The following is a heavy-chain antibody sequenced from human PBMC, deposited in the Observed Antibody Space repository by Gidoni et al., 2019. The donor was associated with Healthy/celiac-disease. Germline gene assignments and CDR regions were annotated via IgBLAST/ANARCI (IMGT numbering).Heavy chain of an antibody. CDR2: ISSSSSYI. V-gene: IGHV3-21*01. D-gene: IGHD3-16*02. CDR3: ARDDREVWGSYRYYYYGMDV. J-gene: IGHJ6*02. Sequence: EVQLVESGGGLVKPGGSLRLSWAASGFTFSSYRMNWVRQAPGKGLELVSSISSSSSYIYYADSVKGRFTISRDNAKNSLYLQMNSLRAEDTAVYYCARDDREVWGSYRYYYYGMDVWGQGTTVTVSS. CDR1: GFTFSSYR.